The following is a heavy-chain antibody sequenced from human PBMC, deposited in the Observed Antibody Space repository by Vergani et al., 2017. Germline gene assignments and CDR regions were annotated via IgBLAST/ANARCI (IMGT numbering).Heavy chain of an antibody. D-gene: IGHD1-1*01. CDR1: GGSISSYY. CDR2: IYYSGST. V-gene: IGHV4-59*01. Sequence: QVQLQESGPGLVKPSETLSLTCTVSGGSISSYYWSWIRQPPGKGLEWIGYIYYSGSTNYNPSLKSRVTISVDTSKNQFSLKLSSVTAADTAVYYCARVRNGGGYYYGMDVWGQGTTVTVSS. CDR3: ARVRNGGGYYYGMDV. J-gene: IGHJ6*02.